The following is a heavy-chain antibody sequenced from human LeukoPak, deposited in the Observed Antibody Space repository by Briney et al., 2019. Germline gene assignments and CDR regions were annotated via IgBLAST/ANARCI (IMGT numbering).Heavy chain of an antibody. J-gene: IGHJ4*02. CDR2: IYYSGST. Sequence: SETLSLTCTVSGGSISSYYWSWIRQPPGKGLEWIGYIYYSGSTYYNPSLKSRVTISVDTSKNQFSLKLSSVTAADTAVYYCARHVPAIVVVTAILGYHDYWGQGTLVTVSS. D-gene: IGHD2-21*02. CDR3: ARHVPAIVVVTAILGYHDY. V-gene: IGHV4-59*08. CDR1: GGSISSYY.